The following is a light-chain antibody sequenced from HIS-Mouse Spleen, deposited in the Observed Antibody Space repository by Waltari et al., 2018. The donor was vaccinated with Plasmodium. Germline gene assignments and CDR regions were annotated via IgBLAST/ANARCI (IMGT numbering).Light chain of an antibody. J-gene: IGKJ3*01. CDR2: GAS. CDR3: QQYNNWSFT. V-gene: IGKV3-15*01. CDR1: QSVSSK. Sequence: EIVMTQSPATLSVSRGERATLSCRASQSVSSKFAGYQQKPGQAPRLLIYGASTRATGIPARFSGSGSGTEFTLTISSLQSEDFAVYYCQQYNNWSFTFGPGTKVDIK.